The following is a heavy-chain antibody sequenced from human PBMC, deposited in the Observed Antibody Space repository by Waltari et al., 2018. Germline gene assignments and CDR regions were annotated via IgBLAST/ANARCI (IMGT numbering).Heavy chain of an antibody. CDR2: INPNSGGT. J-gene: IGHJ4*02. D-gene: IGHD3-16*02. V-gene: IGHV1-2*06. CDR1: GYTFTGYY. CDR3: ACLRAHMITFGGVIRNFDY. Sequence: QVQLVQSGAEVKKPGASVKVSCKASGYTFTGYYMHWVRQAPGQGLEWMGRINPNSGGTNYAQKFQGRVTMTRDTSISTAYMELSRLRSDDTAVYYCACLRAHMITFGGVIRNFDYWGQGTLVTVSS.